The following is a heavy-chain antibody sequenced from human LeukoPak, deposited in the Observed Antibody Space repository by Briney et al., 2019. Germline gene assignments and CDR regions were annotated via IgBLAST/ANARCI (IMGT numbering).Heavy chain of an antibody. Sequence: GASVKVSCKASGYTFTGYSVHWMRQAPGLGLEWMGWVHPNSDATNYAQKFQGRVTMTMDTSISTAYMELTRLGSDDTAMYFCARVDILTGYFIPNFDYWGQGTLVTVSS. V-gene: IGHV1-2*02. CDR2: VHPNSDAT. CDR3: ARVDILTGYFIPNFDY. D-gene: IGHD3-9*01. CDR1: GYTFTGYS. J-gene: IGHJ4*02.